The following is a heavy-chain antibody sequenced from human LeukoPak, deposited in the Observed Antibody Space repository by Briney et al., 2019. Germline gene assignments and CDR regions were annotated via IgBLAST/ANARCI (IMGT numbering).Heavy chain of an antibody. V-gene: IGHV4-59*11. Sequence: SETLSLTCTVSGDSISSHYWTWIRQSPGKGLEWIGYIYYTGSTNYNPSLKSRVTISVDTSKNQFSLKLSSVTAADTAIYYCAGNIAFCGGDCYNYFDYWGQGTLVTVSP. J-gene: IGHJ4*02. CDR1: GDSISSHY. CDR2: IYYTGST. D-gene: IGHD2-21*02. CDR3: AGNIAFCGGDCYNYFDY.